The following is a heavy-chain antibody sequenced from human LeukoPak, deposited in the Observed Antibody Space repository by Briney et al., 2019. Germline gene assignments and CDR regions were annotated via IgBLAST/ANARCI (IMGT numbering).Heavy chain of an antibody. Sequence: GTLLKTSCKGFGYSFTSNWFGWWRRLPGKGRLWWGSIFPGNSDTRYSPSFQGQVTISADKSISTAYLQWSSLKASDTAMYYCARLDNYYDSSGYYYNWFDPWGQGTLVTVSS. CDR1: GYSFTSNW. V-gene: IGHV5-51*01. CDR3: ARLDNYYDSSGYYYNWFDP. CDR2: IFPGNSDT. J-gene: IGHJ5*02. D-gene: IGHD3-22*01.